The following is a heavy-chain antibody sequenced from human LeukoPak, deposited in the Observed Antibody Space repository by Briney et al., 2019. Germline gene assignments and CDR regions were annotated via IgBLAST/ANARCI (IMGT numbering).Heavy chain of an antibody. J-gene: IGHJ4*02. CDR3: AGLPYYYDSSGYSR. Sequence: SETLSLTCTVSGGSISSSSYYWGWIRQPPGKGLEWIGEINHSGSTNYNPSLKSRITISVDTSKNQFSLKLSSVTAADTAVYYCAGLPYYYDSSGYSRWGQGTLVTVSS. D-gene: IGHD3-22*01. CDR2: INHSGST. CDR1: GGSISSSSYY. V-gene: IGHV4-39*07.